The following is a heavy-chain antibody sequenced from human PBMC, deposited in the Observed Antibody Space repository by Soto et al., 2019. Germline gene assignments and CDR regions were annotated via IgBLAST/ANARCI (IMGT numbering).Heavy chain of an antibody. J-gene: IGHJ3*01. V-gene: IGHV3-74*01. Sequence: GGSLRLSCAASGFTFSNFWMHWVRQAPGKGPVWVSRINGDGSSTSHADSVKGRFTISRDNAENTLFLQMSGLRAEDTAVYYCARAQLLPDDAFDAWGRGTVVTVS. CDR2: INGDGSST. CDR1: GFTFSNFW. CDR3: ARAQLLPDDAFDA. D-gene: IGHD2-2*01.